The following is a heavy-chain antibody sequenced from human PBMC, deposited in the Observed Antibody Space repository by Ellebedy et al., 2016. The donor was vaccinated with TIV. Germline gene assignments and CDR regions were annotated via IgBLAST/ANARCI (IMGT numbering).Heavy chain of an antibody. Sequence: ASVKVSCKASGYTFTTYAMNWVRQAPGQGLEWMGWINTNTGNPTYAQGFTGRFVFSLDTSVSTAYLQISSLKAEDTAVYYCAILAASSPFDYWGQGTLVTVSS. CDR2: INTNTGNP. CDR3: AILAASSPFDY. V-gene: IGHV7-4-1*02. J-gene: IGHJ4*02. CDR1: GYTFTTYA. D-gene: IGHD2-15*01.